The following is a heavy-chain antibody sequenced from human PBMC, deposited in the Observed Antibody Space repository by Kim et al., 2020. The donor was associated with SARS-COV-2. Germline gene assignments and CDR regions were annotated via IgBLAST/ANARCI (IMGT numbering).Heavy chain of an antibody. J-gene: IGHJ6*02. CDR1: GGSISSGGYY. V-gene: IGHV4-31*03. D-gene: IGHD5-12*01. Sequence: SETLSLTCTVSGGSISSGGYYWSWIRQHPGKGLEWIGYIYYSGSTYYNPSLKSRVTISVDTSKNQFSLKLSSVTAADTAVYYCARDLGRGYSGYDDGYYYYYYGMDVWGQGTTVTVSS. CDR2: IYYSGST. CDR3: ARDLGRGYSGYDDGYYYYYYGMDV.